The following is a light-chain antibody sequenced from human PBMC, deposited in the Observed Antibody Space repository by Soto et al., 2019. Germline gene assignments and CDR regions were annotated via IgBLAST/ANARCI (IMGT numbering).Light chain of an antibody. Sequence: QSVLTQPASVSGSPGQSITISCTGTSSDVGGYNYVSWYQQHPGKAPKLMIYDVSNRPSGVSNRLSGSKSGNTASLTISGLQAEDEADYYCSSCTSSSTYVFGTGTKVTV. CDR2: DVS. CDR3: SSCTSSSTYV. V-gene: IGLV2-14*01. CDR1: SSDVGGYNY. J-gene: IGLJ1*01.